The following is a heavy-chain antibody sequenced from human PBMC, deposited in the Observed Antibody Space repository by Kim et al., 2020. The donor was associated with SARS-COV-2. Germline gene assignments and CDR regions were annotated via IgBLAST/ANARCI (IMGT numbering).Heavy chain of an antibody. J-gene: IGHJ5*02. V-gene: IGHV4-59*08. CDR1: GGSISSYY. CDR3: ARHRYYYDSSGTNWFDP. Sequence: SETLSLTCTVSGGSISSYYWSWIRQPPGKGLEWIGYIYYSGSTNYNPSLKSRVTISVDTSKNQFSLKLSSVTAADTAVYYCARHRYYYDSSGTNWFDPWGQGTLVTVSS. CDR2: IYYSGST. D-gene: IGHD3-22*01.